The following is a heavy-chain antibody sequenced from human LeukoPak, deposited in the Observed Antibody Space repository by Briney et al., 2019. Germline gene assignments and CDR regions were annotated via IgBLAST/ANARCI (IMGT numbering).Heavy chain of an antibody. Sequence: GGSLRLSCAASGFTFSSYGMHWVHQAPGKGLKWVAFIRYDGSNKYYADSVKGRFTISRDNSKNTLYLQMNSLRAENTAVYYCAKDRYSSSSDDYWGQGTLVTVSS. CDR2: IRYDGSNK. V-gene: IGHV3-30*02. CDR3: AKDRYSSSSDDY. CDR1: GFTFSSYG. J-gene: IGHJ4*02. D-gene: IGHD6-6*01.